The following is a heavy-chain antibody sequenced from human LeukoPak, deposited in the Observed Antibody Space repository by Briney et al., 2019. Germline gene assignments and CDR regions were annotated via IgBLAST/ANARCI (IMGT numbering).Heavy chain of an antibody. V-gene: IGHV1-2*02. CDR3: ARGNWNDDSFDY. CDR1: GYTFTGYY. D-gene: IGHD1-1*01. J-gene: IGHJ4*02. CDR2: INPNSGGT. Sequence: ASVKVSCKASGYTFTGYYMHWVRQAPGQGLEWMGWINPNSGGTNYAQKFQGRVTMARDTSISTAYMELSRLRSDDTAVYYCARGNWNDDSFDYWGQGTLVTVSS.